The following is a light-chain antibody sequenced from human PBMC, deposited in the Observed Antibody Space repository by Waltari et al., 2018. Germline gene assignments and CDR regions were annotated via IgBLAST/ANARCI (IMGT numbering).Light chain of an antibody. J-gene: IGLJ3*02. V-gene: IGLV1-47*01. CDR1: SSNIGSNF. Sequence: QSVMTQPPSASATPGQRVIISCSGSSSNIGSNFVYWYQHFPGTAPKLLIYRNNLWPSVFPDRFSGSKSGTSASLAISGLRSEDEAGYYCAAWDDSLNGVVFGGGTKLTVL. CDR2: RNN. CDR3: AAWDDSLNGVV.